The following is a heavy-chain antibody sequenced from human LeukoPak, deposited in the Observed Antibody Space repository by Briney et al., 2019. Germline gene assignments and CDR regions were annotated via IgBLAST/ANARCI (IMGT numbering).Heavy chain of an antibody. CDR3: AREVDKWELLDAFDI. CDR2: INHSGST. J-gene: IGHJ3*02. CDR1: GGSFSGYY. V-gene: IGHV4-34*01. Sequence: SETLSLTCAVYGGSFSGYYWSWIRQPPGKGLEWIGEINHSGSTNYNPSLKSRVTISVDTSKNQFSLKLSSVTAADTAVYYCAREVDKWELLDAFDIWGQGTMVTVSS. D-gene: IGHD1-26*01.